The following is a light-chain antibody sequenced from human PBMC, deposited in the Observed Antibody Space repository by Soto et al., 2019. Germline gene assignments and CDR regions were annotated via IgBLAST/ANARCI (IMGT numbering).Light chain of an antibody. CDR3: QQRSNWPLYT. J-gene: IGKJ2*01. CDR2: DAA. CDR1: QSVSSC. V-gene: IGKV3-11*01. Sequence: EIVLTQSAATLSLSPGERATLSCRASQSVSSCFAWYQQKPGQAPRLLIYDAANRATGIPARCSGSGSGTDFTLTLSSLEPEDFAVYNCQQRSNWPLYTFGQGTKLEIK.